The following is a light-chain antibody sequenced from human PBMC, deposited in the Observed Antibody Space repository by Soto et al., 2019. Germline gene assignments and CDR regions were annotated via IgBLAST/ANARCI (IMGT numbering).Light chain of an antibody. CDR2: DVS. CDR1: QSVSSNY. J-gene: IGKJ1*01. Sequence: DIVLTQSPGTLSLSPGERATLSCRSSQSVSSNYLAWYQQKPDQAPRLVIYDVSGRATGIPDRFSGSGSGTDFTLTISRLEPEYSAVYYCPQYGISPTFGQGTKVEIK. CDR3: PQYGISPT. V-gene: IGKV3-20*01.